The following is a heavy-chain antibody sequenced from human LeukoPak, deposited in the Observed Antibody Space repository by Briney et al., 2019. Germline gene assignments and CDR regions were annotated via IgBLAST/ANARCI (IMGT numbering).Heavy chain of an antibody. CDR3: VKDPGSHGNYFFDS. D-gene: IGHD3-3*01. CDR1: GFDFDDYA. V-gene: IGHV3-9*01. CDR2: ISWDSVTI. J-gene: IGHJ4*02. Sequence: GGSLRLSCAASGFDFDDYAMHWVRHAPGKGLEWVSGISWDSVTIAYAGPLEGRFTVSRDNAKSSLYLQMDNLRIEDTALYYCVKDPGSHGNYFFDSWGQGALVTVSS.